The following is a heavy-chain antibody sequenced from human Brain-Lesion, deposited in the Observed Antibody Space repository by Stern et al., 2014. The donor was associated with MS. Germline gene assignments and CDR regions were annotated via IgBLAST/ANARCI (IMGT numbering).Heavy chain of an antibody. V-gene: IGHV4-38-2*02. J-gene: IGHJ5*02. CDR1: GYSISNDYH. CDR3: ARDPETYTSAWYGWFDP. D-gene: IGHD6-19*01. CDR2: IHHSGSI. Sequence: QLQLQESGPGLVKPSETLALTCSVSGYSISNDYHWVWMRQAPGQGLEWXGSIHHSGSIYHNPSLRSRISLSVDTSKNPFSLRLTSVTAADTAVYYCARDPETYTSAWYGWFDPWGQGILVTVSS.